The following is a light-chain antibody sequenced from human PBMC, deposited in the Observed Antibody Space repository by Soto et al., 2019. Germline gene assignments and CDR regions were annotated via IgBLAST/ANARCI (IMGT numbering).Light chain of an antibody. V-gene: IGKV1-33*01. CDR1: QDDGNC. CDR2: DAS. J-gene: IGKJ4*01. CDR3: QQCRDVPLT. Sequence: DIQMTQSPSSLSASVGDRVTITCQASQDDGNCLNWYQQKAGRAPKFLMQDASNLETGVPSRFSGSGSGKYFSFTITSLQPEDVATYYCQQCRDVPLTFGGGTKVEIK.